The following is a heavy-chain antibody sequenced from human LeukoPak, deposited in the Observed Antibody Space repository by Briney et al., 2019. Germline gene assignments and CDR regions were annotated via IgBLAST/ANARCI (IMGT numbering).Heavy chain of an antibody. J-gene: IGHJ5*02. CDR2: IHYSGGT. V-gene: IGHV4-59*08. D-gene: IGHD3-10*01. CDR3: ARHYGSGSYYNSNWFDP. CDR1: GGSVSSYY. Sequence: SETLSLTFTVSGGSVSSYYWSWIRQPPGKGLEWIGYIHYSGGTNYNPSLKSRVTISIDTSKNQLSLKLSSVTAADTAVYYCARHYGSGSYYNSNWFDPWGQGTLVTVSS.